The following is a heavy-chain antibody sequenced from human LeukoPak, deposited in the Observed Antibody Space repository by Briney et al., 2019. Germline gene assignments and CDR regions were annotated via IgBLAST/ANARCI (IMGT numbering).Heavy chain of an antibody. J-gene: IGHJ5*02. V-gene: IGHV4-34*01. D-gene: IGHD6-13*01. Sequence: SETLSLTCAVYGGSFSGYYWSWIRQPPGKGLEWIGEINHSGSTNYNPSLKSRVTISVDTSKNQFSLKLSSVTAADTAVYYCARGFRAGAAGTGNWFDPWGQGTLVTVSS. CDR3: ARGFRAGAAGTGNWFDP. CDR2: INHSGST. CDR1: GGSFSGYY.